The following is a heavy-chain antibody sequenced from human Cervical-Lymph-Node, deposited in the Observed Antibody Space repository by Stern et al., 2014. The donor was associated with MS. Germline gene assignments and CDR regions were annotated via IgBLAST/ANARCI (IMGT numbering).Heavy chain of an antibody. CDR2: ISSNGTYI. V-gene: IGHV3-21*01. J-gene: IGHJ4*02. CDR1: GFTFSDYS. D-gene: IGHD3-16*01. CDR3: ARRGGIYYFDY. Sequence: EVQLVESGGGLVKPGGSLRLSCAASGFTFSDYSMNWVRQAPGKGLEWVSSISSNGTYINYAYSVKGRFTISRANAKNSLFLQMNSLRAEDTAVYYCARRGGIYYFDYWGPGTLVTVSS.